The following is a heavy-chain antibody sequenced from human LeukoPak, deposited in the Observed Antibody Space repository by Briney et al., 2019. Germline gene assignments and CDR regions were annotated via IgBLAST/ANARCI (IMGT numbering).Heavy chain of an antibody. CDR2: ISSSGSTI. CDR1: GFTFSDYY. Sequence: GGSLRLSCAASGFTFSDYYMSWIRQAPGKGLEWVSYISSSGSTIYYADSVRGRFTISRDNSKSTLYLQMNSLRAEDTAVYYCAKDARRTSGWYYFDYWGQGTLVTVSS. CDR3: AKDARRTSGWYYFDY. J-gene: IGHJ4*02. D-gene: IGHD6-19*01. V-gene: IGHV3-11*01.